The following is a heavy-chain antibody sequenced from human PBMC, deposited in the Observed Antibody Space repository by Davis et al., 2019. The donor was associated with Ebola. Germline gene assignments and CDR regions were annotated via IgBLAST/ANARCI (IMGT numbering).Heavy chain of an antibody. D-gene: IGHD3-3*01. J-gene: IGHJ4*02. V-gene: IGHV3-15*05. Sequence: GESLKISCAASEFTFSDAWMSWVRQAPGKGLEWVGRIKSKTDGGTADYAVPVKGRFTISRDESKNILYLQMNSLKTEDTAVYYCTSQSRNYDFWSGYRYYFDYWGQGTLVTVSS. CDR3: TSQSRNYDFWSGYRYYFDY. CDR2: IKSKTDGGTA. CDR1: EFTFSDAW.